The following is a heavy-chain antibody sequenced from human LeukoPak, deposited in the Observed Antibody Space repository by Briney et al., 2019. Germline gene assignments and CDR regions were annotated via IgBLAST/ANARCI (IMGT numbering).Heavy chain of an antibody. Sequence: SETLSLTCTVSGGSISSGDYYWSWIRQPPGKGLEWIGYIYYSGSTYYNPSLKSRVTISVDTSKNQFSLKLSSVTAADTAVYYCARGGYNRYYFDYWGQGTLVTVSS. J-gene: IGHJ4*02. D-gene: IGHD5-24*01. CDR2: IYYSGST. CDR1: GGSISSGDYY. CDR3: ARGGYNRYYFDY. V-gene: IGHV4-30-4*01.